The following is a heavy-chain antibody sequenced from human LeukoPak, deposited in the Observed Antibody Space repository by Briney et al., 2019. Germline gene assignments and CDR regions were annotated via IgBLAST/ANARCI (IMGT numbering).Heavy chain of an antibody. CDR2: IYYSGST. D-gene: IGHD3-10*01. Sequence: ASETLSLTCTVSGGSISSSSYYWGWIRQPPGKGLEWIGSIYYSGSTYYNPSLKSRVTVSVDTSKNQFSLKLSSVTAADTAVYYCARDERWFGELLLRPDVGWGQGTLVTVSS. J-gene: IGHJ4*02. CDR1: GGSISSSSYY. V-gene: IGHV4-39*07. CDR3: ARDERWFGELLLRPDVG.